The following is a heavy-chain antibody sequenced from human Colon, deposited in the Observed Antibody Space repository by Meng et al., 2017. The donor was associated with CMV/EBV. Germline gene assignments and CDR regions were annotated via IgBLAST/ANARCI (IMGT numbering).Heavy chain of an antibody. J-gene: IGHJ5*02. CDR1: GGSVNSDDDF. V-gene: IGHV4-61*08. CDR3: ARDVMLPAPVFDP. CDR2: IHYSGNT. Sequence: VSGGSVNSDDDFWSWLRQPPGKGLEWIGYIHYSGNTNYNPSLKSRVTMSIDTSKNQFSLTLFSVTAADTAVYYCARDVMLPAPVFDPWGQGTLVTVSS. D-gene: IGHD2-2*01.